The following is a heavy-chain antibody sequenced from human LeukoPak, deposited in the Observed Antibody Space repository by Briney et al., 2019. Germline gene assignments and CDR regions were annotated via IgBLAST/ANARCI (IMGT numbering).Heavy chain of an antibody. CDR3: ARLKGYSSGWYPSYYFGY. J-gene: IGHJ4*02. Sequence: PSETLSLTCTVSGGSISSSYWSWIRQPPKKGLEWIGYIYYTGSTNYNPSLKSRVTISVDTSKNQFSLKLSSVTAADTAVYYCARLKGYSSGWYPSYYFGYWGQGTLVTVSS. CDR1: GGSISSSY. V-gene: IGHV4-59*08. D-gene: IGHD6-19*01. CDR2: IYYTGST.